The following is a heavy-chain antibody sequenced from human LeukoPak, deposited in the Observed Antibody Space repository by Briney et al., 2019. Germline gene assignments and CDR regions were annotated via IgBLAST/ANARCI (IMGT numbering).Heavy chain of an antibody. Sequence: SETLSLTCTVSGGSISSYYWSWIRQPAGKGLEWIGRIYTSGSTNYNPSLKSRVTMSVDTSKNQFSLKLSSVTAADTAVYYCARDAYDSSGYYYVGRFDPWGQGTLVTVSS. J-gene: IGHJ5*02. D-gene: IGHD3-22*01. CDR1: GGSISSYY. CDR2: IYTSGST. CDR3: ARDAYDSSGYYYVGRFDP. V-gene: IGHV4-4*07.